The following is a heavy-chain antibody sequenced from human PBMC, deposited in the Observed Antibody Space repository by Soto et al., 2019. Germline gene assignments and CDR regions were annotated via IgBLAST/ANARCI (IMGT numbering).Heavy chain of an antibody. CDR3: ASSPYDILTGYYSGAFDI. J-gene: IGHJ3*02. V-gene: IGHV1-69*13. CDR1: GGTFSSYA. CDR2: ITPIFGTA. D-gene: IGHD3-9*01. Sequence: SVKVSCKASGGTFSSYAISWVRQAPGQGLEWMGGITPIFGTANYAQKFQGRVTITADESTSTAYMELSSLRSEDTAVYYCASSPYDILTGYYSGAFDIWGQGTMVTVSS.